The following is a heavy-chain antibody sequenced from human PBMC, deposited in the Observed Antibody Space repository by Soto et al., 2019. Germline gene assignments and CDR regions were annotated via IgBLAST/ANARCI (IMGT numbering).Heavy chain of an antibody. CDR1: GYAFTSYA. Sequence: ASVKVSCKASGYAFTSYAMHWVRQAPGQRLEWMGWINAGNGNTKYAQKFQGRVTMTTDTSTSTAYMELRSLRSDDTAVYYCARYYDILTGYDYWGQGTLVTVSS. D-gene: IGHD3-9*01. V-gene: IGHV1-3*01. CDR3: ARYYDILTGYDY. J-gene: IGHJ4*02. CDR2: INAGNGNT.